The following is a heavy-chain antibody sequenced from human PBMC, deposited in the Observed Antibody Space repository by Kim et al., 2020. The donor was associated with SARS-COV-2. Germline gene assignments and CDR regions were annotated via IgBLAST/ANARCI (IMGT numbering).Heavy chain of an antibody. J-gene: IGHJ4*02. CDR1: GGSISSNNYY. CDR3: FGVASNYFDY. Sequence: SETLSLTCTVSGGSISSNNYYWGWIRQPPGKGLEWIGSIYYSGSTYYNPSLKSRVTISVDTSKNQFSLNLRSVTAADTAVYYCFGVASNYFDYWGQGTLVTVSS. D-gene: IGHD3-3*01. V-gene: IGHV4-39*01. CDR2: IYYSGST.